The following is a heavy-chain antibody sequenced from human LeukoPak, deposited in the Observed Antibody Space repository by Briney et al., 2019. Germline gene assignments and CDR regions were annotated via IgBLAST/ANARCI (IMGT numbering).Heavy chain of an antibody. V-gene: IGHV3-21*01. CDR2: ISRSGSSI. D-gene: IGHD3-22*01. J-gene: IGHJ4*02. Sequence: GGSLRLSCAASGFTFSNYNMNWVRQAPGKGLEWVSSISRSGSSIHYADSLKGRFTISRDNAKNSLYLQMNSLRAEDTAVYYCVRFDSSGFYSEYWGQGTLVTVSS. CDR1: GFTFSNYN. CDR3: VRFDSSGFYSEY.